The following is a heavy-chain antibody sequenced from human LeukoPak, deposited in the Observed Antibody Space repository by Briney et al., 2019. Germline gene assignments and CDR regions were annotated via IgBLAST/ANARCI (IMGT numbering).Heavy chain of an antibody. V-gene: IGHV1-2*04. Sequence: ASVKVSCKASGYTFTGYYLHWVRQAPGQGPEWMGWINPNSGGTNYAQKLQGWVIMTRDTSISTAYMELSRLRSDDTAVYYCATSGTTESAFDIWGQGTLVTVSS. CDR2: INPNSGGT. CDR3: ATSGTTESAFDI. CDR1: GYTFTGYY. J-gene: IGHJ3*02. D-gene: IGHD1-7*01.